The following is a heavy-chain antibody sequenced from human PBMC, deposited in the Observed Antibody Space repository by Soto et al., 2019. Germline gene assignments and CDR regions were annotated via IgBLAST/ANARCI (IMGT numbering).Heavy chain of an antibody. CDR3: GTFLSTTSWGG. V-gene: IGHV6-1*01. CDR2: TYYRSKCYH. CDR1: GAGVSSKSAA. J-gene: IGHJ6*04. D-gene: IGHD2-2*01. Sequence: ESLCLTCAISGAGVSSKSAAWNWIRQSPSRGLERLGRTYYRSKCYHDYAVSVKSRISINPDTYKNQFSLHTNAVSPEDPAVDYCGTFLSTTSWGGWDEGSTVTVAS.